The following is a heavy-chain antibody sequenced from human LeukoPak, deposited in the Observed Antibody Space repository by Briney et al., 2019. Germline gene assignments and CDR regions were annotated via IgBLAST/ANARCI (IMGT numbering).Heavy chain of an antibody. V-gene: IGHV1-18*01. CDR3: ARDDKYSSSSHFDY. D-gene: IGHD6-6*01. CDR1: GYTFTSYD. CDR2: ISAYNGNT. Sequence: ASVKVSCKASGYTFTSYDINWVRQATGQGLEWMGWISAYNGNTNYAQKLQGRVTMTTDTSTSTAYMELRSLRSDDTAVYYCARDDKYSSSSHFDYWGQGTLVTVSS. J-gene: IGHJ4*02.